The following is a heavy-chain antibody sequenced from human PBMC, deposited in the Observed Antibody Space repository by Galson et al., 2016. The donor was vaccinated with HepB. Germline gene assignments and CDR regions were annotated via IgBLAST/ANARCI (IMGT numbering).Heavy chain of an antibody. Sequence: ETLSLTCAVSGGSISSYSWSWIRQPPGKGLEWIGYIYAEKLQGRVAVTTDTSTNTVYMELRSLRSDDTAVYYCAREGGGYDHWGQGTLVTVTS. CDR1: GGSISSYS. V-gene: IGHV4-4*08. CDR2: IYAE. CDR3: AREGGGYDH. D-gene: IGHD5-24*01. J-gene: IGHJ4*02.